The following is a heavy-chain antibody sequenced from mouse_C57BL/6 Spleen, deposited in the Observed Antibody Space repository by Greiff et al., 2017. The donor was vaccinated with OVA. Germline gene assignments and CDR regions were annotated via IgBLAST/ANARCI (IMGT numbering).Heavy chain of an antibody. CDR2: INYDGSST. Sequence: EVHLVESEGGLVQPGSSLKLSCTASGFTFSDYYMAWVRQVPEKGLEWVANINYDGSSTYYLDSLTSRFIISRDNAKNILYLQMSSLKSEDTATYYCARVDSNFYWYFDVWGTGTTVTVSS. V-gene: IGHV5-16*01. J-gene: IGHJ1*03. CDR3: ARVDSNFYWYFDV. D-gene: IGHD2-5*01. CDR1: GFTFSDYY.